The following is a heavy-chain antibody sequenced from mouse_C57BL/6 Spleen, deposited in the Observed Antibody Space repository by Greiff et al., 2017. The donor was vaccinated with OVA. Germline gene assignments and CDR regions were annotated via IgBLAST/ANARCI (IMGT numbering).Heavy chain of an antibody. J-gene: IGHJ4*01. CDR2: ISSGSSTI. Sequence: EVKLMESGGGLVKPGGSLKLSCAASGFTFSDYGMHWVRQAPEKGLEWVAYISSGSSTIYYADTVKGRFTISRDNAKNTLFLQMTSLRSEDTAMYYCATGKVSSLYDYDPGAMDYWGQGTSVTVSS. V-gene: IGHV5-17*01. CDR1: GFTFSDYG. CDR3: ATGKVSSLYDYDPGAMDY. D-gene: IGHD2-4*01.